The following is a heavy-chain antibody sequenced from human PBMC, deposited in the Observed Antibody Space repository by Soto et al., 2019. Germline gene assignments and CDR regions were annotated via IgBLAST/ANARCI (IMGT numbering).Heavy chain of an antibody. J-gene: IGHJ4*02. D-gene: IGHD3-22*01. Sequence: EVQLVESGGDLVQPGGSLRLSCAASGFTFSDYPMYWVRQAPGRGLEYVSAISSNGGSTYSANSVKGRFTISRDNFKNTLYLQMGSLRAEDMAVYYCARVRGYYDSSGYYYLDYWGQGTLVTVSS. CDR2: ISSNGGST. CDR1: GFTFSDYP. V-gene: IGHV3-64*01. CDR3: ARVRGYYDSSGYYYLDY.